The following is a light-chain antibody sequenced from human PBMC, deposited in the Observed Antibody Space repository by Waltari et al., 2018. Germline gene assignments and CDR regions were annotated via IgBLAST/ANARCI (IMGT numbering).Light chain of an antibody. Sequence: DLQMTQSPSSLSASVGYRVTITCRASQYISTYLNWYQQKPGKGPKLLIYAASTLQSGVPSRFSGSGSGTDFTFTISSLQLEDFATYYCQQSYDTPRTFGQGTKVEVK. CDR1: QYISTY. J-gene: IGKJ1*01. V-gene: IGKV1-39*01. CDR2: AAS. CDR3: QQSYDTPRT.